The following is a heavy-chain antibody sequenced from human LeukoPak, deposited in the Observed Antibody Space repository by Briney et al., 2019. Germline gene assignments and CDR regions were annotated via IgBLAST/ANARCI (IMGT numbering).Heavy chain of an antibody. CDR2: ISPDNGDT. Sequence: ASVKVSCKASGYTFTGYYIHRVRQAPGHGLEWMGWISPDNGDTHYAQKFQGRVTMTRDTSISTVYMELSRLRNDDTAVYYCSRRMAVAATFDYWGQRTLVTVSS. D-gene: IGHD6-19*01. CDR1: GYTFTGYY. V-gene: IGHV1-2*02. CDR3: SRRMAVAATFDY. J-gene: IGHJ4*02.